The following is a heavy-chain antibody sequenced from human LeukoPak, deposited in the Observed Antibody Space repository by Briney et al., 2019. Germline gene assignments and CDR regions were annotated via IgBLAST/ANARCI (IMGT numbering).Heavy chain of an antibody. V-gene: IGHV3-66*01. CDR1: GFTFSSYA. CDR2: IYSGGST. D-gene: IGHD6-13*01. J-gene: IGHJ5*02. CDR3: AREVSYSSSWYGLNWFDP. Sequence: GGSLRLSCAASGFTFSSYAMSWVRQAPGKGLEWVSVIYSGGSTYYADSVKGRFTISRDNSKNTLYLQMNSLRAEDTAVYYCAREVSYSSSWYGLNWFDPWGQGTLVTVSS.